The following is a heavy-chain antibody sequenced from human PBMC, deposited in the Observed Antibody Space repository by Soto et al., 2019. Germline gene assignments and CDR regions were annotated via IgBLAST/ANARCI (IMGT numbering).Heavy chain of an antibody. J-gene: IGHJ6*03. Sequence: EVQLVESGGGLVKPGGSLRLSCAASGFAFSSYSMNWVRQAPGKGLEWVSSISSSSSYIYYADSVKGRFTISRDNAKNSLYLQMNSLRAEDTAVYYCARVPPGSGYYDYYYMDVWGKGTTVTVSS. CDR1: GFAFSSYS. CDR2: ISSSSSYI. CDR3: ARVPPGSGYYDYYYMDV. V-gene: IGHV3-21*01. D-gene: IGHD3-3*01.